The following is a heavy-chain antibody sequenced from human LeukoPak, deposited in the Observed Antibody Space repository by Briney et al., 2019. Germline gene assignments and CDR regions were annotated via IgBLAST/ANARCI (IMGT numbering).Heavy chain of an antibody. CDR2: VSDSGIT. CDR1: GGSINNYY. D-gene: IGHD3-10*01. Sequence: PSDTLSLTCSVSGGSINNYYWGWIRQIPGRELEWIGHVSDSGITNNNPSLRSQVTISVDTSRNQFSLRLTAVTAADTALYFCARVRGLGLFDYWGRGILVSVSS. V-gene: IGHV4-59*13. J-gene: IGHJ4*02. CDR3: ARVRGLGLFDY.